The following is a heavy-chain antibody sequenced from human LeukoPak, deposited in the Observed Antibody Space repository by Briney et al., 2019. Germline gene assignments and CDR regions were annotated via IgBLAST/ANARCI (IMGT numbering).Heavy chain of an antibody. V-gene: IGHV4-30-4*01. Sequence: SETLSLTCTVSGGSITSGDYYWSWIRQPPGKGLEWIGYIYYTGTTYFNPSLQSRVTISRDTPKNQFSLKLSSVTAADTAVYYCARHDYYDSSGYSNWFDPWGQGTLVTVSS. CDR3: ARHDYYDSSGYSNWFDP. CDR2: IYYTGTT. D-gene: IGHD3-22*01. J-gene: IGHJ5*02. CDR1: GGSITSGDYY.